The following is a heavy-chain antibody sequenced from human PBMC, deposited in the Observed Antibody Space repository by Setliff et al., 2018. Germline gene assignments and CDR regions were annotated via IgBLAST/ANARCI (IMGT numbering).Heavy chain of an antibody. D-gene: IGHD3-3*01. CDR2: IHTSGST. J-gene: IGHJ6*03. CDR3: ARDFSTPHFGVARGSYYYYYMDV. CDR1: GGSMTDFF. Sequence: PSETLSLTCSVAGGSMTDFFWHWIRQSPGKGLEWIGQIHTSGSTNYSPSLKSRVTISIDTSKNQFSLKLKSVTATDTALYYCARDFSTPHFGVARGSYYYYYMDVWGKGTTVTVSS. V-gene: IGHV4-4*08.